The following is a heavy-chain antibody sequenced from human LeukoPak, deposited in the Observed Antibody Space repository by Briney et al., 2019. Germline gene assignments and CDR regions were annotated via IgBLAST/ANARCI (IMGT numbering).Heavy chain of an antibody. V-gene: IGHV4-30-2*01. J-gene: IGHJ5*02. CDR1: GGSISSGGYS. CDR2: IYHSGST. CDR3: ARSSEGPPLLLPAFDP. D-gene: IGHD3-22*01. Sequence: SQTLSFTCAVSGGSISSGGYSWSWIRQPPGKGLEWIGYIYHSGSTYYNPSLKSRVTISVDRSKNQFSLKLSSVTAADTAVYYCARSSEGPPLLLPAFDPWGQGTLVTVSS.